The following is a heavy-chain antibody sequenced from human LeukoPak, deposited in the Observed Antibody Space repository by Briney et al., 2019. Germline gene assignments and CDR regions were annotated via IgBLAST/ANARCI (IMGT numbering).Heavy chain of an antibody. CDR3: ARVGTVTTNYYYYYMDV. CDR1: GGSISSYY. J-gene: IGHJ6*03. V-gene: IGHV4-59*01. D-gene: IGHD4-11*01. CDR2: IYCSGST. Sequence: PSETLSLTCTVSGGSISSYYWSWIRQPPGKGLEWIGYIYCSGSTNYNPSLKSRVTISVDTSKNQFSLKLSSVTAADTAVYYCARVGTVTTNYYYYYMDVWGKGTTVTVSS.